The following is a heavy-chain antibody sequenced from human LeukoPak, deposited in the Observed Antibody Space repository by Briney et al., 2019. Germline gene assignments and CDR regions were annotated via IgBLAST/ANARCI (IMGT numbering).Heavy chain of an antibody. CDR2: ISGSGGST. CDR3: AKDRGGYGNGMYYFDY. J-gene: IGHJ4*02. D-gene: IGHD5-12*01. Sequence: GGSLRLSCAASGFTFRSYGMSWVRQAPGKGLEWVSAISGSGGSTYYADSVKGRFTISRDNSKNTLYLQMNSLRAEDTAVYYCAKDRGGYGNGMYYFDYWGQGTLVTVSS. CDR1: GFTFRSYG. V-gene: IGHV3-23*01.